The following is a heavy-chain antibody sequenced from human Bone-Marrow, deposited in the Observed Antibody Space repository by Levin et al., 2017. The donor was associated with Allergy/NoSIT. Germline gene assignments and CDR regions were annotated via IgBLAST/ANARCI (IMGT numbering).Heavy chain of an antibody. CDR3: ARVDVEKFFYDSSGKPYGMDV. Sequence: SETLSLTCTVSGGSISSSSYYWGWIRQPPGKGLEWIASVYYSGSTYYNPSLKSRLTISVDTSKNQFSLKLRSVTAADTAVYYCARVDVEKFFYDSSGKPYGMDVWGQGTTVTVSS. V-gene: IGHV4-39*07. D-gene: IGHD3-22*01. CDR2: VYYSGST. J-gene: IGHJ6*02. CDR1: GGSISSSSYY.